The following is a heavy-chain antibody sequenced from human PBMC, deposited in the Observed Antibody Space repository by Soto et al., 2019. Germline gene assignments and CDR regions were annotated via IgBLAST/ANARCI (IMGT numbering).Heavy chain of an antibody. D-gene: IGHD2-2*01. Sequence: QVQLVESGGGLVKPGGSLRLSCAASGFTFSDYYMSWIRQAPGKGLEWVSYISSSGSTIYYADSVKGRFTISRDNAKNSLYLQMNSLRAEDTAVYYCARDIRIVLVPAAHGPQNDYGMDVWGQGTTVTVSS. CDR1: GFTFSDYY. CDR3: ARDIRIVLVPAAHGPQNDYGMDV. J-gene: IGHJ6*02. V-gene: IGHV3-11*01. CDR2: ISSSGSTI.